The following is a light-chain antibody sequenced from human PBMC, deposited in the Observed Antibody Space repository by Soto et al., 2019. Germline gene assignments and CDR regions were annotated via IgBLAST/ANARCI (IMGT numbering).Light chain of an antibody. CDR1: SGRSSYA. Sequence: QLVLTQSPSASASLGTSVKLTCTLSSGRSSYAIAWHQQQPEKGPRYLMKLNSDGSHNKGDGIPDRFSGSSSGAERYLTISSLQSEDEADYYCQTWCTGTVVFGGGTKVTVL. V-gene: IGLV4-69*01. J-gene: IGLJ2*01. CDR2: LNSDGSH. CDR3: QTWCTGTVV.